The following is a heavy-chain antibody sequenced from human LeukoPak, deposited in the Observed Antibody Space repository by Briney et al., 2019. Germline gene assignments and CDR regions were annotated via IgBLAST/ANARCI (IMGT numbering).Heavy chain of an antibody. CDR3: ARTRLVAGIKDH. CDR1: GGTFSSYA. J-gene: IGHJ4*02. D-gene: IGHD6-19*01. Sequence: SVKVSCKASGGTFSSYAISWVRQAPGQGLEWMGRIIPILGIANYAQKFQGRVTITADKSTSTAYMELSSLRSEDTAVYYCARTRLVAGIKDHWGQGTLVTVSS. V-gene: IGHV1-69*04. CDR2: IIPILGIA.